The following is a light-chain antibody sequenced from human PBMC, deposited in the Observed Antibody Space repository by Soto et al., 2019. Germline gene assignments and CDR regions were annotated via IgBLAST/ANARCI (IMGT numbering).Light chain of an antibody. J-gene: IGLJ2*01. CDR3: GTWDSSLSARV. Sequence: QSVLTQPPSVSAAPGQKVTISCSGSSSNIGNNYVSWYQQLPGQAPKLLIYDNNKRPSGIPDRFSGSMSGTSATLGITGLQTEDEADYYCGTWDSSLSARVFGGGTKLTVL. V-gene: IGLV1-51*01. CDR2: DNN. CDR1: SSNIGNNY.